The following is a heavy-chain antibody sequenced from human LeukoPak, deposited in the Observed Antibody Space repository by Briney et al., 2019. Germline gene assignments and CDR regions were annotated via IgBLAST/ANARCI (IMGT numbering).Heavy chain of an antibody. CDR2: IYYSGST. Sequence: PSETLSLTCTVSGGSISSYYWSWLRQPPGKGLEWIGYIYYSGSTNYNPSLKSRVTISVDTSKNQFSLKLSSVTAADTAVYYCARDQGYGRPSPYFDYWGQGTLVTVSS. J-gene: IGHJ4*02. D-gene: IGHD4-17*01. CDR3: ARDQGYGRPSPYFDY. V-gene: IGHV4-59*01. CDR1: GGSISSYY.